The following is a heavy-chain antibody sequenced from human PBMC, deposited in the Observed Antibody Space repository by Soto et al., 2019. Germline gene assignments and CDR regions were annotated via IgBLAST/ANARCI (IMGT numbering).Heavy chain of an antibody. CDR1: GFTFSNYA. Sequence: PGGSLRLSCAASGFTFSNYAMSWVRQAPWKGLEWVSGISGGGGSTYYADSVKGRFTISRDNFKNTLNLQMNSLRADDTAVYYCAKEWCTTSSCYSNWFDPWGQGTLVTVSS. CDR3: AKEWCTTSSCYSNWFDP. CDR2: ISGGGGST. J-gene: IGHJ5*02. D-gene: IGHD2-2*01. V-gene: IGHV3-23*01.